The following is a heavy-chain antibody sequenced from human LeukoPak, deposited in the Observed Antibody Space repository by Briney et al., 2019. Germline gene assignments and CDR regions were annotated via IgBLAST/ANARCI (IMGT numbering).Heavy chain of an antibody. J-gene: IGHJ4*02. CDR2: ITGDGGST. CDR3: ARTGNFDH. V-gene: IGHV3-43*02. CDR1: GFSFGDDA. D-gene: IGHD1-14*01. Sequence: GGSLRLSCAASGFSFGDDAMHWVRQTPGQGLEWVSLITGDGGSTYYADSVKGRFTISRDNSGNSLYLQMNSLTIEDTAFYYFARTGNFDHWGQGALVTVSS.